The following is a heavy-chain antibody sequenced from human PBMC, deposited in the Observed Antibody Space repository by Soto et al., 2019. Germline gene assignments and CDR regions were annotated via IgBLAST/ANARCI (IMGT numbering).Heavy chain of an antibody. Sequence: PSETLSLTGTVSGGSISSFYWSWIRQPAGKGLEWIGRIYSVGRNNYNPSLKSRVTMSVDTSKNQFSLRLSSVTAADTAMYYCARGSSRWDYWGQGTLVTVSS. CDR3: ARGSSRWDY. D-gene: IGHD6-13*01. J-gene: IGHJ4*02. CDR2: IYSVGRN. V-gene: IGHV4-4*07. CDR1: GGSISSFY.